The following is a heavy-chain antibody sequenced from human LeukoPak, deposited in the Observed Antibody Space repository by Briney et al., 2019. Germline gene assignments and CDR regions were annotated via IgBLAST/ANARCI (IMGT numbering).Heavy chain of an antibody. Sequence: GGSLRLSCAASGFTFSSYAMSWVRQAPGKGLEWVSAISGSGGSTYYADSVKGRFTISRDNSKNTLYLQMNSLRAEDTAVYYCAKDRCSGGSCPYYYMDVWGKGTTVTVSS. J-gene: IGHJ6*03. CDR1: GFTFSSYA. D-gene: IGHD2-15*01. V-gene: IGHV3-23*01. CDR2: ISGSGGST. CDR3: AKDRCSGGSCPYYYMDV.